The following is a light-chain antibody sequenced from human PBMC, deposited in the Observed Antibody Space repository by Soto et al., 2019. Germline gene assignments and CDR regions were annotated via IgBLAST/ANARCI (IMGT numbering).Light chain of an antibody. CDR2: EVT. V-gene: IGLV2-14*01. CDR3: RSYAATTNNGI. CDR1: STYYNY. J-gene: IGLJ2*01. Sequence: QSVLTQPASVSGSPGQSITVSCTGASTYYNYVSWYQQHPGKTPKLLIHEVTNRPSGVPTRFSGSRSGNTASLTISRLQAEDEAHYYCRSYAATTNNGIFGGGTKLTVL.